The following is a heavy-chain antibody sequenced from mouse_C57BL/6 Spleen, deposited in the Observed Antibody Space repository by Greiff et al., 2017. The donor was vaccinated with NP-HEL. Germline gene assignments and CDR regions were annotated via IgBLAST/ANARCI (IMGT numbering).Heavy chain of an antibody. J-gene: IGHJ2*01. CDR3: ARHSITTVVVDFDY. V-gene: IGHV1-50*01. CDR2: IAPSDSYT. D-gene: IGHD1-1*01. CDR1: GYTFTSYW. Sequence: QVQLQQSGAELVKPGASVKLSCKASGYTFTSYWMQWVKQRPGQGLEWIGEIAPSDSYTNYNQKFKGKATLAVDTSSSTAYKQLSSLTSEDSAVYYCARHSITTVVVDFDYWGQGTTLTVSS.